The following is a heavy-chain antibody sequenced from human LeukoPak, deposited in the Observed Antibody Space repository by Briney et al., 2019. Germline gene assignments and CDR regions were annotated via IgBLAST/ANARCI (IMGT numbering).Heavy chain of an antibody. V-gene: IGHV4-59*01. J-gene: IGHJ4*02. Sequence: SETLSLNCTISSGSITTYCWSWIRQPPGKGLEWIGYVYNIGSTNYNPSLKSRVTISIDTSKKQISLKLSSVTAADTAVYFCARAGGTTSPIDYWGQGTLVTVSS. CDR1: SGSITTYC. CDR3: ARAGGTTSPIDY. D-gene: IGHD4-17*01. CDR2: VYNIGST.